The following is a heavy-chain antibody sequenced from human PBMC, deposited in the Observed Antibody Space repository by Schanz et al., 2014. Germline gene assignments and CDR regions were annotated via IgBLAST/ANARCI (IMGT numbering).Heavy chain of an antibody. J-gene: IGHJ3*02. CDR2: MNPDSGNT. Sequence: QVQLVQSGAEVKKPGSSVKVSCKASGGTFSTYTISWVRQAPGQGLEWMGWMNPDSGNTGYAQKFQGRVTMTRNTSISTAYMELSSLRSDDTAVYYCARGGGPEDVFDIWGQGTILTVSS. CDR1: GGTFSTYT. CDR3: ARGGGPEDVFDI. V-gene: IGHV1-8*02.